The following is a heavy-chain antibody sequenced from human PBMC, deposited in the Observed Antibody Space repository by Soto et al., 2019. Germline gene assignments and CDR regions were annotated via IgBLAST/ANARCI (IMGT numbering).Heavy chain of an antibody. D-gene: IGHD3-10*01. V-gene: IGHV3-23*01. J-gene: IGHJ4*02. CDR3: EKRLGGLGRVFDY. Sequence: PGGSLRLSCAASGFTFGSYAMSWVRQAPGKGLEWVSSITGSGGSTWYADSVKGRFTISRDNSKNTLYLQMNGLRAEDTAVYYCEKRLGGLGRVFDYWGQGTLVTVSS. CDR1: GFTFGSYA. CDR2: ITGSGGST.